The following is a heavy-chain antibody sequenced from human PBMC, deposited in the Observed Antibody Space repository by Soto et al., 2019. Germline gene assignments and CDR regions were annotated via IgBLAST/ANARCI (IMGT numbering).Heavy chain of an antibody. CDR1: GFTFSSYG. D-gene: IGHD1-26*01. CDR3: ARGARTDYMDV. V-gene: IGHV3-33*01. Sequence: PGGSLRLSCAASGFTFSSYGMHWVRQAPGKGLEWVAVIWYDGSNKYYADSVKGRFTISRDNSKNTLYLQMNSLRAEDTAVYYCARGARTDYMDVWGKGTTVTAP. J-gene: IGHJ6*03. CDR2: IWYDGSNK.